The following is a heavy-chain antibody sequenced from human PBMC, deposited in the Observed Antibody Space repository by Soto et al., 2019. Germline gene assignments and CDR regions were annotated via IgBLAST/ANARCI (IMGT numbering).Heavy chain of an antibody. CDR3: AHKGGEYYYDTSGYSYFDY. CDR2: IYWDDDK. CDR1: GFSLSTSGVG. V-gene: IGHV2-5*02. Sequence: QITLKESGPTLVKPTQTLTLTCTFSGFSLSTSGVGVGWIRQPPGKALEWLALIYWDDDKRFSPSLKNRLTITKDTSKNQVVLIMTNMDPVDTATYYCAHKGGEYYYDTSGYSYFDYWGPGTLVTVSS. J-gene: IGHJ4*02. D-gene: IGHD3-22*01.